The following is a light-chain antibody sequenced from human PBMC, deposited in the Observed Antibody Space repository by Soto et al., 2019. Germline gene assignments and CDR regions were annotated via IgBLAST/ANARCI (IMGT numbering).Light chain of an antibody. CDR3: QQSYSTPPT. Sequence: DIQMTQPPSSLSASVRERVTIACRASQSITNNLNWYQQKPGRAPKLLIYRVSNLQSGVPPRFSGSGSGTDFTLTISGLQPDDFATYYCQQSYSTPPTFGQGTKVDIK. CDR2: RVS. CDR1: QSITNN. J-gene: IGKJ1*01. V-gene: IGKV1-39*01.